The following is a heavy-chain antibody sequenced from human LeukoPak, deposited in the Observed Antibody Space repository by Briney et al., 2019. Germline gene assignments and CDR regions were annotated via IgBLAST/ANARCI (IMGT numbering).Heavy chain of an antibody. CDR2: IKEDGSEK. V-gene: IGHV3-7*04. D-gene: IGHD4-4*01. Sequence: GGSLRLSCAASGFTFSTYWMTWVRQAPGKGLEWVANIKEDGSEKYYVDSVKGRFTISRDNAKNSLYLQMNSLTTEDTAVYYCARGLTTPSGYWGQGTLVTVSS. CDR1: GFTFSTYW. CDR3: ARGLTTPSGY. J-gene: IGHJ4*02.